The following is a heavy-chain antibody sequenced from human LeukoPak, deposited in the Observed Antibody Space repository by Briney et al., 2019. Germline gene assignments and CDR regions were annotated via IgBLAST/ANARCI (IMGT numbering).Heavy chain of an antibody. CDR3: ARDIAQVLVRDGYNL. Sequence: SGGSLRLSCAASGFTFSSYSMNWVRQAPGRGLEWVSSISSSSSYIYYADSVKGRFTISRDNAKSSLYLQMNSLRAEDTAVYYCARDIAQVLVRDGYNLWGQGTLVTVSS. D-gene: IGHD5-24*01. CDR1: GFTFSSYS. J-gene: IGHJ5*02. V-gene: IGHV3-21*01. CDR2: ISSSSSYI.